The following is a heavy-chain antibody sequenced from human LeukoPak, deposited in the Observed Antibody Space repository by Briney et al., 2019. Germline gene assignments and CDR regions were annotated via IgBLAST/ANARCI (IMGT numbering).Heavy chain of an antibody. D-gene: IGHD5-18*01. CDR1: GGSISSSSYY. CDR3: AREEDSYGYFDFDY. V-gene: IGHV4-39*07. CDR2: IYYSGST. Sequence: SETLSLTCTVSGGSISSSSYYWGWIRQPPGKGLEWIGSIYYSGSTYYNPSLKSRVTISVDTSKNRFSLKLSSVTAADTAVYYCAREEDSYGYFDFDYWGQGTLVTVSS. J-gene: IGHJ4*02.